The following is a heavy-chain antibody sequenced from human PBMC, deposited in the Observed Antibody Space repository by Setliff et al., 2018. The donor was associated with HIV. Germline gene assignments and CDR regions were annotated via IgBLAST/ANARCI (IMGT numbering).Heavy chain of an antibody. CDR2: IDWDDDK. CDR1: GFSLTTSGMC. Sequence: SGPTLVNPTQTLTLTCTFSGFSLTTSGMCVTWIRQPPGRALEWLARIDWDDDKYYSTSLKTRLTISRDTSKNQVVRTMTNVDPVDTATYYCAQLLLPLGAYNYETWGQGMLVTVSS. D-gene: IGHD1-1*01. V-gene: IGHV2-70*11. J-gene: IGHJ5*02. CDR3: AQLLLPLGAYNYET.